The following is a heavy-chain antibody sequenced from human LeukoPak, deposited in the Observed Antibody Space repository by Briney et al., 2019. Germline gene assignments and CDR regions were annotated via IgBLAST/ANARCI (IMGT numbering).Heavy chain of an antibody. CDR2: ISGSGSAT. CDR3: ARGIAAAGYGMDV. CDR1: GFTFSNYG. D-gene: IGHD6-25*01. V-gene: IGHV3-23*01. J-gene: IGHJ6*02. Sequence: GGSLRLSCAASGFTFSNYGMSWVRQAPGKGPEWVSTISGSGSATYNAGSVKGRFTTSRDNSNNTLYLQMSSLRAEDTAVYYCARGIAAAGYGMDVWGQGTTVTVSS.